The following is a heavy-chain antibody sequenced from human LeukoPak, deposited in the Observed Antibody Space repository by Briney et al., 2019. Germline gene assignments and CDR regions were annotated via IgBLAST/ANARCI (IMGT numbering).Heavy chain of an antibody. V-gene: IGHV1-18*01. Sequence: ASVKVSCKASGYTFTSYGISWVRQSPGQGLEWMGWISAYNGNTNYAQKLQGRVTMTTDTSTSTAYMELRSLRSDDTAVYYCARVPQWLLGHGDYGYWGQGTLVTVSS. CDR1: GYTFTSYG. CDR3: ARVPQWLLGHGDYGY. D-gene: IGHD4-17*01. J-gene: IGHJ4*02. CDR2: ISAYNGNT.